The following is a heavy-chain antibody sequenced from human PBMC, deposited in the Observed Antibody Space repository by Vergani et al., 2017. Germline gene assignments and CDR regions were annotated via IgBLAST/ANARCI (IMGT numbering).Heavy chain of an antibody. D-gene: IGHD3-9*01. CDR2: VSTDGINT. J-gene: IGHJ3*02. Sequence: EAQLLESGGDLVQPGGSLRLSCAGSGYMFGVYAMTWVRQAPGKGLDWISSVSTDGINTFYADSVKGRFTISRDNSKNTLYLQMNSLRADDTAIYFCAKDRDSHGDWLNAYYMWVPGTRVTVSS. V-gene: IGHV3-23*01. CDR1: GYMFGVYA. CDR3: AKDRDSHGDWLNAYYM.